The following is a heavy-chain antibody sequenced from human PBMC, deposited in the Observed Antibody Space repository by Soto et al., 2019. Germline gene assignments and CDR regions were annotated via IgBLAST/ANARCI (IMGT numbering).Heavy chain of an antibody. CDR1: GATFTGYY. CDR2: MNPNSGNT. Sequence: ASVKLSFKPPGATFTGYYMHWVRQATGQGLEWMGWMNPNSGNTGYAQKFQGRVTMTRNTSISTAYMELSSLRSEDTAVYYCARDDGYNYSRAFDIWGQGTMVTVSS. D-gene: IGHD5-12*01. J-gene: IGHJ3*02. V-gene: IGHV1-8*02. CDR3: ARDDGYNYSRAFDI.